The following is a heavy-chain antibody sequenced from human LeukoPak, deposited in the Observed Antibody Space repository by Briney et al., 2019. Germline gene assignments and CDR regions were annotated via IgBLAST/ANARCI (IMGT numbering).Heavy chain of an antibody. CDR1: GGSIRSFY. CDR3: ARDTFRATPDRTGFYYYGVDV. Sequence: RSSETLSLTCTVSGGSIRSFYWTWIRQSPGKGLEWIGYIYTSGKTNYNPSLSSRVTISLDKSKNQFSLRLFSVTAADTAIYYCARDTFRATPDRTGFYYYGVDVWGQGTTVTVSS. J-gene: IGHJ6*02. D-gene: IGHD2/OR15-2a*01. CDR2: IYTSGKT. V-gene: IGHV4-59*01.